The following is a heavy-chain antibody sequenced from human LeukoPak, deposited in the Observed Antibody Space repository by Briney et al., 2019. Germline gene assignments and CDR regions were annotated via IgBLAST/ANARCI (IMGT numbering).Heavy chain of an antibody. D-gene: IGHD3-3*01. CDR2: MNPNSGNT. V-gene: IGHV1-8*03. J-gene: IGHJ4*02. Sequence: ASVKVSCKASGYTFTSYGISWVRQATGQGLEWMGWMNPNSGNTGYAQKFQGRVTITRNTSISTAYMELSSLRSEDTAVYYCARKRSGGYFDYWGQGTLVTVSS. CDR1: GYTFTSYG. CDR3: ARKRSGGYFDY.